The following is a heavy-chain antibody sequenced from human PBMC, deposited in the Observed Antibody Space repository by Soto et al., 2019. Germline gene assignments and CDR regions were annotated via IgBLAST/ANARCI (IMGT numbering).Heavy chain of an antibody. CDR3: ARGGMGPLFEALDY. CDR2: ICYTGST. Sequence: SETLSLTCTVSGGSINSYDWYWIRQPPGKGLEWIAYICYTGSTNYNPSLKSRVTISINTSKSQSSLRLSSVTPADTAVYYCARGGMGPLFEALDYWGQGTLVTVSS. J-gene: IGHJ4*02. V-gene: IGHV4-59*01. D-gene: IGHD2-8*01. CDR1: GGSINSYD.